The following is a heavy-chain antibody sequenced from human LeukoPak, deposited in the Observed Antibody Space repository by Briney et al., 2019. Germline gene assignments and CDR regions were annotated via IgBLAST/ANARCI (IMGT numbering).Heavy chain of an antibody. CDR2: FDPEDGET. V-gene: IGHV1-24*01. J-gene: IGHJ1*01. Sequence: ASVKVSCKVSGYTLTELSMHWVRQAPGKGLEWMGGFDPEDGETIYAQKFQGRVTMTEDTSTDTAHMELSSLRSEDTAVYYCATTDYGDYEPYFQHWGQGTLVTVSS. D-gene: IGHD4-17*01. CDR3: ATTDYGDYEPYFQH. CDR1: GYTLTELS.